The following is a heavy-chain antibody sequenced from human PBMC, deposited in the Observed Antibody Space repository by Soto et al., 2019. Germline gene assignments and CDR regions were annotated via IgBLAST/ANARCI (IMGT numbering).Heavy chain of an antibody. J-gene: IGHJ6*02. CDR3: ARVYYDILTGEGYYYGMDV. CDR1: GGSISSSSYY. CDR2: IYYSGST. Sequence: PSETLSLTCTVSGGSISSSSYYRGWIRQPPGKGLEWIGSIYYSGSTYYNPSLKSRVTISVDTSKNQFSLKLSSVTAADTAVYYCARVYYDILTGEGYYYGMDVWGQGTTVTVSS. D-gene: IGHD3-9*01. V-gene: IGHV4-39*01.